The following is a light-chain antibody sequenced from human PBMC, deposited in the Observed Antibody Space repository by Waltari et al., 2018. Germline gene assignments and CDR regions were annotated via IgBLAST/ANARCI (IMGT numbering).Light chain of an antibody. V-gene: IGLV1-44*01. J-gene: IGLJ2*01. CDR1: SNT. Sequence: QSVLTPPPSASGTPGQSIIIPCSSPSNTANWFQPVPGAAPKLLIFRDDQRPSGVPARFSGSRSGTSASLAISGLHSEDEADYYCATWDNSLEGWLFGGGTKVTV. CDR2: RDD. CDR3: ATWDNSLEGWL.